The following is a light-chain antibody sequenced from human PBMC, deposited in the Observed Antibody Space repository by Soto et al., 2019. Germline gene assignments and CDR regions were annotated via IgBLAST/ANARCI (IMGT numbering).Light chain of an antibody. CDR2: YVD. CDR3: CSYADGSIYF. J-gene: IGLJ1*01. CDR1: SRDVGAYDY. V-gene: IGLV2-14*03. Sequence: QSALAQPASVSGSPGQSITISCTGTSRDVGAYDYVSWYLQYADKAPQLLIYYVDHRPSGVSIRFSGSKSGNTASLTISGLQAEDEGDYYCCSYADGSIYFFGTGTKVTVL.